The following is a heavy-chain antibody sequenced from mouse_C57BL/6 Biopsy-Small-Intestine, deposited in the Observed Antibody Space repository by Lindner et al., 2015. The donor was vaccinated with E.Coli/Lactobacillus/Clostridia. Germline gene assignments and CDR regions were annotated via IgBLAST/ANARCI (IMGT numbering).Heavy chain of an antibody. Sequence: VQLQESGPELVKPGTSVKMSCKASGSTFTTYIIHWVKQKPGQGLEWIGNINPLNGGTKYNEKFKGKATLTSDKSSSTAYMELSSLTSEDSAVYYCTRGGFASWGQGTLVTVSA. CDR3: TRGGFAS. CDR2: INPLNGGT. V-gene: IGHV1-14*01. J-gene: IGHJ3*01. CDR1: GSTFTTYI.